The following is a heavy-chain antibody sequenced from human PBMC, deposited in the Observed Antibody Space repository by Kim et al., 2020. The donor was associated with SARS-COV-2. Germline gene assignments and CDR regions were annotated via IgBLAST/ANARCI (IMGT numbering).Heavy chain of an antibody. J-gene: IGHJ4*02. V-gene: IGHV3-7*05. CDR1: GFTFSSYW. Sequence: WGSLRLSCAASGFTFSSYWMSWVRQAPGKGLEWVANIKQDGSEKYYVDSVKGRFTISRDNAKNSLYLQMNSLRAEDTAVYFCARGLIVVITGEYYFDYWGQGTLVTVSS. CDR3: ARGLIVVITGEYYFDY. D-gene: IGHD3-22*01. CDR2: IKQDGSEK.